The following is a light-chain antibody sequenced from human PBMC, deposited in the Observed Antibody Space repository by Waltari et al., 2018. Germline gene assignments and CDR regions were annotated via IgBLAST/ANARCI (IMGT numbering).Light chain of an antibody. Sequence: QSALTQPRSVSGSPGQSVTISCTGTSSDVGGYNYVSWYQQHPGKAPKLMIYDVSKRPSGVPDRFSGSKSGNTASLTISGLQAEDEADYHCCSYAGSYRAIFGGGTKLTVL. J-gene: IGLJ2*01. CDR3: CSYAGSYRAI. V-gene: IGLV2-11*01. CDR1: SSDVGGYNY. CDR2: DVS.